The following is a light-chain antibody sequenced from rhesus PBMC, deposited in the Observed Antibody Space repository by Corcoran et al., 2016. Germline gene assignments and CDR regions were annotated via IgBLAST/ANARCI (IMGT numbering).Light chain of an antibody. V-gene: IGKV1-22*01. CDR1: QGISDD. CDR3: QHYYSSPYS. CDR2: EAS. Sequence: DIQMTQSPSSLSASVGDRVTITCRASQGISDDLAWYQQKPGETPKLLCYEASSLQSGIPSRFSGSGSGTDFTLSISNLQPEDSATYYCQHYYSSPYSFGQGTKVEIK. J-gene: IGKJ2*01.